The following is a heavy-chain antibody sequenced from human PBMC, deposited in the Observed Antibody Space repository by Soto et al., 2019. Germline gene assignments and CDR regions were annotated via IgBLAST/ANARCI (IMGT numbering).Heavy chain of an antibody. CDR2: LYYSGST. J-gene: IGHJ4*02. CDR3: ARDSGDFWSGYPLLAY. D-gene: IGHD3-3*01. V-gene: IGHV4-59*01. CDR1: GGSSSDYF. Sequence: SAILSLSCSVAGGSSSDYFWSLIRQPPGKGLEWIGYLYYSGSTNYNPSLKSRVTISVDTSKNQFSLKLSSVTAADTAVYYCARDSGDFWSGYPLLAYWGQGTLVTVSS.